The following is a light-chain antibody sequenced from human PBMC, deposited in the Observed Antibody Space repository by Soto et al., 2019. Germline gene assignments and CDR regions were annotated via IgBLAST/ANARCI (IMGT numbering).Light chain of an antibody. V-gene: IGKV1-9*01. CDR3: QHLNDYRYT. Sequence: DIQLTQSPSFLSASVGDRVTITCRASQAISSSLAWYQHIPGKAPKLLIYAASTLQNGVPSSFSGSGSGTEFTLTISSLQPEDFATYYCQHLNDYRYTFGQGTKVEIK. CDR1: QAISSS. J-gene: IGKJ2*01. CDR2: AAS.